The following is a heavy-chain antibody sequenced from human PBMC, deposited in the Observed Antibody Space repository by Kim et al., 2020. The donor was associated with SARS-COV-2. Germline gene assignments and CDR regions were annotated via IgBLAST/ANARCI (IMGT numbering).Heavy chain of an antibody. V-gene: IGHV3-7*03. J-gene: IGHJ4*02. CDR3: PRDLNWDDTG. Sequence: GGSLRLSCVVSGFTFSSSWMTWVRQAPGKGLEWVATINPDGSERNYVDSVKGRIAISRDNAKKLLYLQMNSLRIEATAAYYCPRDLNWDDTGWGQGT. CDR1: GFTFSSSW. D-gene: IGHD1-1*01. CDR2: INPDGSER.